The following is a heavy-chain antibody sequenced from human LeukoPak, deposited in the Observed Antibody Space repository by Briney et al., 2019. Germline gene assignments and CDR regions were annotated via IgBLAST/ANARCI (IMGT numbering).Heavy chain of an antibody. J-gene: IGHJ6*02. Sequence: GASVKVSCKASGYTFTSYYMHWVRQAPGQGLEWMGIINPSGGSTSYAQKFQGRVTMTGDTSTSTVYMELSSLRSEDTAVYYCARDHRYYDFWSGYYGCGTGSCYYYGMDVWGQGTTVTVSS. D-gene: IGHD3-3*01. CDR1: GYTFTSYY. V-gene: IGHV1-46*01. CDR3: ARDHRYYDFWSGYYGCGTGSCYYYGMDV. CDR2: INPSGGST.